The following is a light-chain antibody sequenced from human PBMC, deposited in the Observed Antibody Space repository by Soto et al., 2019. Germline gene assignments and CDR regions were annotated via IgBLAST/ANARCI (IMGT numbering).Light chain of an antibody. Sequence: EIVLTQSPATLSLSPGERATLSCRASQSVSSYLAWYQQKPGQAPSLLIYDASNRATGIPARFSGSGSGTGFTLTISSLKSEDFAVYYCQQYSYLPTFGQGTKVDIK. V-gene: IGKV3-11*01. CDR2: DAS. CDR1: QSVSSY. CDR3: QQYSYLPT. J-gene: IGKJ1*01.